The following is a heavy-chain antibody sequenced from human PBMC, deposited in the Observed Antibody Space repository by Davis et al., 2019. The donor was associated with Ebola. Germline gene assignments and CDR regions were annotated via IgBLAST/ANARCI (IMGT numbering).Heavy chain of an antibody. D-gene: IGHD5-24*01. CDR2: ISYDGSNK. Sequence: GESLKISCAASGFTFSSYAMHWVRQAPGKGLEWVAVISYDGSNKYYADSVKGRFTISRDNSKNTLYLQMNSLRAEDTAVYYCASKDGRGAFDIWGQGTMVTVSS. CDR1: GFTFSSYA. J-gene: IGHJ3*02. V-gene: IGHV3-30-3*01. CDR3: ASKDGRGAFDI.